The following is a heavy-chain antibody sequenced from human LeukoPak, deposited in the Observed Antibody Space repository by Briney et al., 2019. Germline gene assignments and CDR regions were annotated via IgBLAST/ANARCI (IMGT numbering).Heavy chain of an antibody. CDR1: GFSFSSYG. CDR3: AREVGGISEHDY. D-gene: IGHD1-14*01. J-gene: IGHJ4*02. Sequence: PGGSLRLSCAASGFSFSSYGMHWVRQAPGKGLEWVSSISSSSSYIYYADSVKGRFTISRDNAKNSLYLQMNSLRAEDTAVYYCAREVGGISEHDYWGQGTLVTVSS. CDR2: ISSSSSYI. V-gene: IGHV3-21*01.